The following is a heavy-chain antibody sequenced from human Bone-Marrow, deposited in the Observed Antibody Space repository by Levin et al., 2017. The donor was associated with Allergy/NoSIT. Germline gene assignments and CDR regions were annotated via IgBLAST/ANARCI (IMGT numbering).Heavy chain of an antibody. CDR2: IWYDGSNK. D-gene: IGHD3-3*01. J-gene: IGHJ6*02. Sequence: PGGSLRLSCAASGFTFSSYGMHWVRQAPGKGLEWVAVIWYDGSNKYYADSVKGRFTISRDNSKNTLYLQMNSLRAEDTAVYYCARARGYYDFWSGYSDPYYYYGMDVWGQGTTVTVSS. CDR3: ARARGYYDFWSGYSDPYYYYGMDV. V-gene: IGHV3-33*01. CDR1: GFTFSSYG.